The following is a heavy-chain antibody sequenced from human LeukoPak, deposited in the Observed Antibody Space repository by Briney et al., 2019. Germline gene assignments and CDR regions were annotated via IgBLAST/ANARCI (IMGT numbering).Heavy chain of an antibody. J-gene: IGHJ4*02. Sequence: GGSLRLSCAASGFSFSNYPMNWVRQAPGKGLERVSYIGSGGSPIYYADSVRGRFSISRDNAKNSLYLQMSSLRAEDTAVYYCARVRYNSGYIFDYWGQGTLVTVSS. CDR3: ARVRYNSGYIFDY. CDR1: GFSFSNYP. V-gene: IGHV3-48*03. CDR2: IGSGGSPI. D-gene: IGHD5-18*01.